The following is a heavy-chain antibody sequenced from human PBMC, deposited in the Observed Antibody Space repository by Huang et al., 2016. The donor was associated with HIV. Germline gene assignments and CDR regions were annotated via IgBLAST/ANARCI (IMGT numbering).Heavy chain of an antibody. V-gene: IGHV4-39*01. CDR1: GGAITDGNYY. J-gene: IGHJ4*02. D-gene: IGHD3-10*01. Sequence: QLQLQESGPGRVRPSETLTLICTVSGGAITDGNYYWGWIRQPPGKGLEWLGSIYYSGDTDYNPSLKGRVTMSVDTSNNRFSLDIRSVAVADTAIYYCARHFGSWSSYFDSWGQGTLVPVSS. CDR3: ARHFGSWSSYFDS. CDR2: IYYSGDT.